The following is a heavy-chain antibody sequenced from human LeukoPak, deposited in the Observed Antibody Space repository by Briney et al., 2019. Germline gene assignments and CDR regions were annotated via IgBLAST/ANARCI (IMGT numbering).Heavy chain of an antibody. CDR1: GXSFTSYW. J-gene: IGHJ3*02. CDR2: IGPSDSYT. CDR3: ASGYSSSLGAFDI. V-gene: IGHV5-10-1*01. D-gene: IGHD6-13*01. Sequence: GESLKISCEGSGXSFTSYWSTWVRQMSGKGLEWMGRIGPSDSYTNYSPSFQGHVTISADKSISTAYLQWSSLKASDTAMYYCASGYSSSLGAFDIWGQGTMVTVSS.